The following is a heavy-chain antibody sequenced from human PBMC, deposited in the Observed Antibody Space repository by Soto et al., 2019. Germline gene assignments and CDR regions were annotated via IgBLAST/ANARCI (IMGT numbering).Heavy chain of an antibody. D-gene: IGHD3-22*01. J-gene: IGHJ4*02. CDR2: INPNSGGK. V-gene: IGHV1-2*02. CDR1: GYTFTDYY. Sequence: QVQLVQSGAAVKKPGASVKVSCKASGYTFTDYYVHWVRQAPGQGLEWMGWINPNSGGKKSAQKFQGRVTMTRDTSISTAYMELSRLRSDDTAVYYCARRKGDSYDSSGYHYYFDYWGQGTLVTVSS. CDR3: ARRKGDSYDSSGYHYYFDY.